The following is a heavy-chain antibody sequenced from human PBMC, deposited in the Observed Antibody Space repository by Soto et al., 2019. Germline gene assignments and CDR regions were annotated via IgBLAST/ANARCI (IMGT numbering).Heavy chain of an antibody. J-gene: IGHJ4*02. CDR1: GFTFRAYT. CDR2: IDGRDGT. Sequence: EVQLLESGGGLVQPGGSLRLSCAGSGFTFRAYTMAWVRQAPGKGLEWVSGIDGRDGTYYADSVKGRFNISRDSSRNTLFLQMTSRRADDTAVYYCAKTGPVTARIRFDYWGQGALVTVSS. CDR3: AKTGPVTARIRFDY. D-gene: IGHD2-21*02. V-gene: IGHV3-23*01.